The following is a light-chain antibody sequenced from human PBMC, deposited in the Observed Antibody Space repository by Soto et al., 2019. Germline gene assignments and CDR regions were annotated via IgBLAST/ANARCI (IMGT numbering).Light chain of an antibody. CDR3: RQYTEWPPWT. V-gene: IGKV3-15*01. J-gene: IGKJ1*01. CDR1: QSVSSN. CDR2: AAS. Sequence: EIVMTQSPATLSLSPGERASLSCRASQSVSSNVAWYQQKRGQAPRLLIYAASTRATGIPTRFSGSGSGTEFTLTISSLQSEDFAVYYCRQYTEWPPWTFGQGTKVDIK.